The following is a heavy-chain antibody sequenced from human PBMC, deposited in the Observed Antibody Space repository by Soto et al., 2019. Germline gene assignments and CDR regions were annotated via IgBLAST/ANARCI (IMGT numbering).Heavy chain of an antibody. J-gene: IGHJ4*02. CDR2: ISYSGST. CDR1: GGSITSNDKC. CDR3: GRGGGIGVSDT. Sequence: SETLSVTCPVSGGSITSNDKCLSWFRQPPGKGLVWIGSISYSGSTYYSPSLQSRSTISVDTSRNQFSLKLSSATAADTAVYHCGRGGGIGVSDTWGQGTLVTVSS. D-gene: IGHD6-19*01. V-gene: IGHV4-39*01.